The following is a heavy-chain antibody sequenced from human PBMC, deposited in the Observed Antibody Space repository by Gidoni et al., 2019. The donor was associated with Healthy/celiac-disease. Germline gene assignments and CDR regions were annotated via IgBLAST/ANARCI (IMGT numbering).Heavy chain of an antibody. CDR2: IYWNDDK. V-gene: IGHV2-5*01. D-gene: IGHD3-10*01. CDR3: AHGPRWFGELLRRPHAYDY. Sequence: QITLKESGPTLVKPTQTLTLTCTFSGFSLSTSGVGVGWIRQPPGKALEWLALIYWNDDKRYSPSLKSRLTITKDTSKNQVVLTMTNMDPVDTATYYCAHGPRWFGELLRRPHAYDYWGQGTLVTVSS. CDR1: GFSLSTSGVG. J-gene: IGHJ4*02.